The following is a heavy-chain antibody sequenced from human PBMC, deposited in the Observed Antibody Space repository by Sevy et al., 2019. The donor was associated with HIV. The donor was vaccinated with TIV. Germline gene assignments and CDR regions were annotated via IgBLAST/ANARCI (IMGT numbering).Heavy chain of an antibody. D-gene: IGHD1-1*01. J-gene: IGHJ4*02. CDR1: GFTFSSFG. CDR3: ARDRRTVWIDY. V-gene: IGHV3-33*01. Sequence: GGSLRLSCTVSGFTFSSFGLHWVRQAPGKGLEWVAVIWADGSNQYYGDSVKGRFTVSRDNSKNTLFLQMENLRAEDTAVYYCARDRRTVWIDYWGQGTQVTVSS. CDR2: IWADGSNQ.